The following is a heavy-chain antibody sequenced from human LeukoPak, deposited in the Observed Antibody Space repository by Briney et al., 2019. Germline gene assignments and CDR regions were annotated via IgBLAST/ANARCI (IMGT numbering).Heavy chain of an antibody. CDR3: ATPSQEGPGYYYYGMDV. V-gene: IGHV1-8*03. D-gene: IGHD1-14*01. CDR1: GYTFTSYD. Sequence: ASVKVSCKASGYTFTSYDINWVRQATGQGLEWMGWMNPNSGNTGYAQKFQGRVTITRNTSISTAYMELSSLRSEDTAVYYCATPSQEGPGYYYYGMDVWGQGTSVTVSS. CDR2: MNPNSGNT. J-gene: IGHJ6*02.